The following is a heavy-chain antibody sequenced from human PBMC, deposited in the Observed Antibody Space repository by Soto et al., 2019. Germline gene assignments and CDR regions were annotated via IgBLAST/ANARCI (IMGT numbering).Heavy chain of an antibody. J-gene: IGHJ4*02. D-gene: IGHD3-10*01. Sequence: QVHLMQSGAEVKNPGASVKVSCKGSGYDFTTYGITWVRQAPGQGLEWMAWISAHNGNTNYAPNLQGRVTVTRDTSTSTAYIELRSLRSDDTAVYYCARGRYGEYWGQGALVTVSS. CDR2: ISAHNGNT. CDR1: GYDFTTYG. CDR3: ARGRYGEY. V-gene: IGHV1-18*01.